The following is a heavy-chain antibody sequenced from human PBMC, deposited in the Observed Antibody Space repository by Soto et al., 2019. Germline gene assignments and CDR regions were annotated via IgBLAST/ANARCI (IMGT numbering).Heavy chain of an antibody. CDR1: GYTFTSYD. J-gene: IGHJ6*02. Sequence: ASVNVSCKASGYTFTSYDINWVRQATGQGLEWMGWMNPNSGNTGYAQKFQGRVTMTRNTSISTAYMELSSLRSEDTAVYYCARGGNGTGYYYGMDVWGRGTTVTVSS. CDR2: MNPNSGNT. CDR3: ARGGNGTGYYYGMDV. V-gene: IGHV1-8*01. D-gene: IGHD3-10*01.